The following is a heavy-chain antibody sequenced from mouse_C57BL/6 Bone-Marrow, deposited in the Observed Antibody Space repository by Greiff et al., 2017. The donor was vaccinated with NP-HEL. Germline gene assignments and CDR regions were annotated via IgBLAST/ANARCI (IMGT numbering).Heavy chain of an antibody. CDR2: ILPGSGST. V-gene: IGHV1-9*01. D-gene: IGHD1-1*01. CDR3: ALFITTVVAPGFDV. Sequence: VKLQESGAELMKPGASVKLSCKATGYTFTGYWIEWVKQRPGHGLEWIGEILPGSGSTNYNEKFKGKATFTADTSSNTAYMQLSSLATEDSAIYYCALFITTVVAPGFDVWGTGTTVTVSS. CDR1: GYTFTGYW. J-gene: IGHJ1*03.